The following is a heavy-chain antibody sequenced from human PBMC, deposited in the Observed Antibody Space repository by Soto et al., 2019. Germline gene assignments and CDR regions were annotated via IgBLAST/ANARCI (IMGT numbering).Heavy chain of an antibody. CDR1: GGSISTGGYS. J-gene: IGHJ6*02. CDR2: MYHSGST. Sequence: SYSLSPTCAVSGGSISTGGYSWSWLRQPPGKGLEWIGYMYHSGSTYYNPSLKSRVTISIDRSKNQFSLKLSSVTAADTAVYYCASQAGFYYYYGMDVWGQGTTVT. D-gene: IGHD6-19*01. CDR3: ASQAGFYYYYGMDV. V-gene: IGHV4-30-2*01.